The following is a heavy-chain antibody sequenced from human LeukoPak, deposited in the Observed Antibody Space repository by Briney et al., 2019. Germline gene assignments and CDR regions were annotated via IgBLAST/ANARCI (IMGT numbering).Heavy chain of an antibody. Sequence: PGGSLRLSCAASGFTFSSYAMHWVRQAPGKGLEWVAVISYDGSNKYYADSVKGRFTISRDNSKNTLCLQMNSLRAEDTAVYYCARDPDDSSGYYDYWGQGTLVTVSS. D-gene: IGHD3-22*01. V-gene: IGHV3-30-3*01. CDR1: GFTFSSYA. CDR3: ARDPDDSSGYYDY. CDR2: ISYDGSNK. J-gene: IGHJ4*02.